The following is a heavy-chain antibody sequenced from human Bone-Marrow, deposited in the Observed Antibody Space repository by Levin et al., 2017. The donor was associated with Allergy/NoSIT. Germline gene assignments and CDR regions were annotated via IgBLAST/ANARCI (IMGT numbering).Heavy chain of an antibody. CDR1: GYTFTAFS. CDR2: INSNSGAT. J-gene: IGHJ4*02. D-gene: IGHD6-13*01. Sequence: ASVKVSCKASGYTFTAFSIHWVRQAPGQGLEWMGRINSNSGATNYGQKFQGRVTLTRDTSLNTAYMELYSLRSGDTAVYFCARDRSNWSSFDSWGQGTLVTVSS. CDR3: ARDRSNWSSFDS. V-gene: IGHV1-2*06.